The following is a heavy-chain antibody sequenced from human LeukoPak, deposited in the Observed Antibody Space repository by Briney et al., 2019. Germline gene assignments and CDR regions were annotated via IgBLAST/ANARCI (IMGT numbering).Heavy chain of an antibody. CDR1: GYTFTSYG. J-gene: IGHJ6*03. Sequence: ASVKVSCKASGYTFTSYGISWVRQAPGQGLEWMGWISAYNGNTNYAQKLQGRVTMTTDTSTSTAYMELRSLRSDDTAVYYCARASGLLDYYYYMDVWGKGTTVTVSS. CDR3: ARASGLLDYYYYMDV. CDR2: ISAYNGNT. D-gene: IGHD1-26*01. V-gene: IGHV1-18*01.